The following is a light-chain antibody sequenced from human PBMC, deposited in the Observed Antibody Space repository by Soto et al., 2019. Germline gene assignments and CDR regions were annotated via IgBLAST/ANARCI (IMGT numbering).Light chain of an antibody. CDR2: GAS. CDR1: QVSSSY. J-gene: IGKJ1*01. Sequence: VSPANLAIRSCRRARQVSSSYLAWYQQKPGQAPRLLIYGASNRATGIPARFSGSGSGTEFTLTISSLQPDDFAIYYWQHHDKWPEAFARGTKVDIK. V-gene: IGKV3-15*01. CDR3: QHHDKWPEA.